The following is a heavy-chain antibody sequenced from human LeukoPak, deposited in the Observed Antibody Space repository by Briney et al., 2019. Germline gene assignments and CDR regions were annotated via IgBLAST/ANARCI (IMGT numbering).Heavy chain of an antibody. D-gene: IGHD2-21*01. CDR1: GFTFSSYW. V-gene: IGHV3-74*01. Sequence: PGGSLRLSCAASGFTFSSYWMNWVRHAPGKGLVWVSRIASDGSSTTYADSVKGRFSISGDNAKNTLYLQMNSLRAEDTAVYYCARGTWGYSRFDYWGQGTLVTVSS. CDR3: ARGTWGYSRFDY. CDR2: IASDGSST. J-gene: IGHJ4*02.